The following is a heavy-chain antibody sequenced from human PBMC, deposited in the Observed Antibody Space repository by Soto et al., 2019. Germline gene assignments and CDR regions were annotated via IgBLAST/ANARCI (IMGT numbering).Heavy chain of an antibody. CDR1: GFSFSTYV. CDR3: GRPRGYGVFDGYDI. J-gene: IGHJ3*02. V-gene: IGHV3-23*01. Sequence: EVPLLESGGGLVQPGGSLRLSCAASGFSFSTYVMNWVRQAPGKGLEWVSAISGSGGDTFYADSVKGRFTISRDNSIDTLHLQMSRLRTEDTAIDYCGRPRGYGVFDGYDIWGQGAMVTVSS. D-gene: IGHD5-12*01. CDR2: ISGSGGDT.